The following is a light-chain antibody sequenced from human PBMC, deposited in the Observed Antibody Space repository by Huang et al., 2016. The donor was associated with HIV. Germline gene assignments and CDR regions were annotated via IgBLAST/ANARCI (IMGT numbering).Light chain of an antibody. J-gene: IGKJ2*01. V-gene: IGKV1-39*01. CDR2: GAS. Sequence: DIQMTQSPSSLSASVGDRVTITCRPSQTISTYLNWYHQIPGKAPKHLIYGASRLQSGVPSRFSGGRSVTDFTLTISSLQPEDFATYYCQQSYRNPYTFGQGTKLEIK. CDR3: QQSYRNPYT. CDR1: QTISTY.